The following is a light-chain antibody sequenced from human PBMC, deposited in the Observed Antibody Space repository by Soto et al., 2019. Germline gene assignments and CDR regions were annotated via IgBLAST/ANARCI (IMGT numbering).Light chain of an antibody. CDR3: QQLSSYPIT. CDR1: QGISTY. Sequence: DIQLTQSPSFLSASVGDRVTITCRASQGISTYLAWYQQKVGKAPELLIYAASTLQSGVPSRFSGSKSGTEFTLTISSLHPGDFATYWCQQLSSYPITFGQGTRL. CDR2: AAS. J-gene: IGKJ5*01. V-gene: IGKV1-9*01.